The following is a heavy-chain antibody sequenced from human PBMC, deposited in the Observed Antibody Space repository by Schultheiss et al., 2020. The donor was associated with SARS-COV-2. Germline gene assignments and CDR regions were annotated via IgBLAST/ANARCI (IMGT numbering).Heavy chain of an antibody. J-gene: IGHJ6*03. D-gene: IGHD6-6*01. CDR1: GGTFSSYT. CDR3: ARGPYSSSSYNYYYYYMDV. V-gene: IGHV1-69*06. CDR2: IIPIFGTA. Sequence: SVKVSCKASGGTFSSYTISWVRQAPGQGLEWMGGIIPIFGTANYAQKFQGRVTITADKSTSTAYMELSSLRSEDTAVYYCARGPYSSSSYNYYYYYMDVWGKGTTVSV.